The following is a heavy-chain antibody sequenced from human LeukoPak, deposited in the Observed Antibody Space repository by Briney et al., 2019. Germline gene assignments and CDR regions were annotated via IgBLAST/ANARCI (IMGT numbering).Heavy chain of an antibody. J-gene: IGHJ4*02. CDR1: GGSISSSSYY. V-gene: IGHV4-39*01. CDR2: IYYSGST. D-gene: IGHD6-13*01. Sequence: SETLSLTCTVSGGSISSSSYYWGWIRQPPGKGLEWIGSIYYSGSTYYNPSLKSRVTISVDTSKNQFSLKLSSVTAADTAVYYCAKNQHSSSWPIDYWGQGTLVTVSS. CDR3: AKNQHSSSWPIDY.